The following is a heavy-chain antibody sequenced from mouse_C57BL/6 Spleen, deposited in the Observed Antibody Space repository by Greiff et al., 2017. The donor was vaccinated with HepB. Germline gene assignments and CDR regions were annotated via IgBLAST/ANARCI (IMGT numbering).Heavy chain of an antibody. J-gene: IGHJ4*01. D-gene: IGHD4-1*01. CDR2: IYPGDGDT. Sequence: VQLQQSGPELVKPGASVKISCKASGYAFSSSWMNWVKQRPGKGLEWIGRIYPGDGDTNYNGKFKGKATLTADKSSITAYMQLSSLPSEDSAVYFCARDWEAMDYWGQGTSVTVSS. CDR1: GYAFSSSW. CDR3: ARDWEAMDY. V-gene: IGHV1-82*01.